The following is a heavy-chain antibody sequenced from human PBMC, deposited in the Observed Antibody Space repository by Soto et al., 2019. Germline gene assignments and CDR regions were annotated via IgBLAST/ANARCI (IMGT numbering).Heavy chain of an antibody. Sequence: ASVKVSCKASGYTFTGYYMHWVRQAPGQGLEWMGWINPNSGGTNYAQKFQGWVTMTRDTSISTAYMELSRLRSDDTAVYYCARDVAAVAGSQFDDWGQGTLVTVSS. D-gene: IGHD6-19*01. V-gene: IGHV1-2*04. CDR3: ARDVAAVAGSQFDD. J-gene: IGHJ4*02. CDR1: GYTFTGYY. CDR2: INPNSGGT.